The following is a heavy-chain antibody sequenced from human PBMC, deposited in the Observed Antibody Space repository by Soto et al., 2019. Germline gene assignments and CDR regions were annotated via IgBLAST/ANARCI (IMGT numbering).Heavy chain of an antibody. CDR3: ARPGYYYGSGSYFGAGYWYFDL. CDR2: IYYSGST. CDR1: GGSISSGGYY. Sequence: PSETLSLTCTVSGGSISSGGYYWGWIRQPPGKGLEWIGSIYYSGSTYYNPSLKSRVTISVDTSKNQFSLKLSSVTAADTAVYYCARPGYYYGSGSYFGAGYWYFDLWGRGTLVTVSS. J-gene: IGHJ2*01. D-gene: IGHD3-10*01. V-gene: IGHV4-39*01.